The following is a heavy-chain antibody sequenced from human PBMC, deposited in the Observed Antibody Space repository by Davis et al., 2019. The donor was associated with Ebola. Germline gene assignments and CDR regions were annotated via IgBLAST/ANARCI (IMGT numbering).Heavy chain of an antibody. Sequence: PGGSLRLSCTTTGFTFGDYAMNWVRQAPGKGLEWVGFISSKGYGGKTEYAASVKGRFTISRDDSKSIAYLQMNSLKTEDTAVYYCNRDLKQPPPSYYYGMDVWGQGTTVTVS. D-gene: IGHD6-13*01. CDR2: ISSKGYGGKT. CDR1: GFTFGDYA. J-gene: IGHJ6*02. CDR3: NRDLKQPPPSYYYGMDV. V-gene: IGHV3-49*04.